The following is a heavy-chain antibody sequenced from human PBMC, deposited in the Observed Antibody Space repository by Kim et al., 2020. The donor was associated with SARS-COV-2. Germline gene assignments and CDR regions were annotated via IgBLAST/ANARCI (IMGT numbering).Heavy chain of an antibody. V-gene: IGHV4-39*07. CDR2: IYYSGST. CDR1: GGSISSSSYY. CDR3: AREFPSGWYDWCYFDY. D-gene: IGHD6-19*01. Sequence: SETLSLTCTVSGGSISSSSYYLGWIRQPPGKGLEWIGSIYYSGSTYYNPSLKSRVTISVDTSKNQFSLKLSSVTAADTAVYYCAREFPSGWYDWCYFDYWGQGTLVTVSS. J-gene: IGHJ4*02.